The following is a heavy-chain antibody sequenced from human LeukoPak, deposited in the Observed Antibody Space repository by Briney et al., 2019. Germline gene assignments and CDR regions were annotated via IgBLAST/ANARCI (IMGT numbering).Heavy chain of an antibody. Sequence: SETLSLTCTVSGGSISGYYWSWIRQPPGKGLEWIGYIYDSGSTNYNPSLKSRVAVSVDTSKNQFSLKLSSVTAADTAVYYCARQPYDSSGYYSAEYYYGLDVWGQGTTVTVSS. CDR1: GGSISGYY. D-gene: IGHD3-22*01. V-gene: IGHV4-59*01. CDR3: ARQPYDSSGYYSAEYYYGLDV. J-gene: IGHJ6*02. CDR2: IYDSGST.